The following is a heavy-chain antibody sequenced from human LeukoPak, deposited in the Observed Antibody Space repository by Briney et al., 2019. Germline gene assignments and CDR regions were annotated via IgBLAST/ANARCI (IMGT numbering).Heavy chain of an antibody. D-gene: IGHD6-19*01. J-gene: IGHJ3*02. CDR1: GYTFTSYW. Sequence: GESLKISCKGSGYTFTSYWIGWVRQMPGKGLEWMGIIYPGDSDTRYSPSFQGQVTISADKSISTAYLQWSSLKASDTAMYYCASGDIAVAGTGADAFDIWGQGTMVTVSS. V-gene: IGHV5-51*01. CDR2: IYPGDSDT. CDR3: ASGDIAVAGTGADAFDI.